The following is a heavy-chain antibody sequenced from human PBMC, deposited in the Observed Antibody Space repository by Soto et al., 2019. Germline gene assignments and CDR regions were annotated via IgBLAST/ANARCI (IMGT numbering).Heavy chain of an antibody. Sequence: GSLRLSCAASVFTCSSYGMNWVREAPGKGLEWVAVVSYDEITKYYADSVKGRFTISRDNSKNTVYLQMNSLRPEDTAVYYCAKPLGLLRRAMAQGSDYWGQGTLVTVSS. CDR3: AKPLGLLRRAMAQGSDY. CDR1: VFTCSSYG. CDR2: VSYDEITK. D-gene: IGHD5-18*01. J-gene: IGHJ4*02. V-gene: IGHV3-30*18.